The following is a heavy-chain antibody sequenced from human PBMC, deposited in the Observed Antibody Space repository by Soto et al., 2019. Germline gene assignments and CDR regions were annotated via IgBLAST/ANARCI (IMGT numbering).Heavy chain of an antibody. J-gene: IGHJ4*02. CDR3: GRDPMDSTPVDL. CDR1: GFTFSSYW. Sequence: EVQLVESGGGLVQPGGSLRLSCVTSGFTFSSYWMHWVRQDPGKGLVWVACLSGDGTDTRYADSVKGRFSISRDNAKDTSYLQMKSLKDEDTAVYFCGRDPMDSTPVDLWGQGALVTASS. D-gene: IGHD2-8*01. V-gene: IGHV3-74*01. CDR2: LSGDGTDT.